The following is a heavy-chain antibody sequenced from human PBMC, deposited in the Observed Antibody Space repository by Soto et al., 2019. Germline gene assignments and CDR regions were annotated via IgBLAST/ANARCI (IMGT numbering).Heavy chain of an antibody. Sequence: ASVKVSCKASGGTFSSYAISWVRQAPGQGLEWMGGIIPIFGTANYAQKFQGRVTITADESTSTAYMELSSLRSEDTAVYYCARGNRDFDWLLGQAPYYYYYGMDVWGQGTTVTVSS. CDR3: ARGNRDFDWLLGQAPYYYYYGMDV. D-gene: IGHD3-9*01. CDR2: IIPIFGTA. V-gene: IGHV1-69*13. J-gene: IGHJ6*02. CDR1: GGTFSSYA.